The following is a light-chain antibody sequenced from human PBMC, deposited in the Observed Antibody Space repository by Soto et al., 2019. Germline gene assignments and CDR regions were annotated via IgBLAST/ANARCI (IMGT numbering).Light chain of an antibody. Sequence: DIQMTQSPSTLSASVGDRVTITCRASQSISSWLAWYQQKPGKAPKLLIYDASSLERGVPSRFSGSGSGTEFTLTISSLQPDDFATYYCQQYNSMWTFGQGTKVEI. V-gene: IGKV1-5*01. CDR1: QSISSW. CDR2: DAS. CDR3: QQYNSMWT. J-gene: IGKJ1*01.